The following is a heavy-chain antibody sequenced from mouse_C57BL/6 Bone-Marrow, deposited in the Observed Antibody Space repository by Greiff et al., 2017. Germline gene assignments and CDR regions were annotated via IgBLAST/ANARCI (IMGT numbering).Heavy chain of an antibody. D-gene: IGHD2-5*01. J-gene: IGHJ3*01. CDR3: ASGGYSTLAY. Sequence: QVQLQQPGAELVKPGASVKLSCKASGYTFTSYWMHWVKQRPGQGLEWIGMIHPNSGSTNYNEKFKSKDTLTVDKSSSTAYMRLSSLTSEDSAVYYCASGGYSTLAYWGQGTLVTVAA. V-gene: IGHV1-64*01. CDR1: GYTFTSYW. CDR2: IHPNSGST.